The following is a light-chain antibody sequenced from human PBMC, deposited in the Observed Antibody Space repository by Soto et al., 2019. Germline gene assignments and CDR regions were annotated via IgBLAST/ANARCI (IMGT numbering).Light chain of an antibody. Sequence: EIVLTQSPGTLSLSPGERATLSCRASQSVSSDYLAWYQQKPGQAPRLLIYGASSRATGVPDSFSGSGSGTDFTLTISRLEPEDFAVYYCQQYVSSPFTFGHGTKLDI. J-gene: IGKJ3*01. CDR2: GAS. V-gene: IGKV3-20*01. CDR3: QQYVSSPFT. CDR1: QSVSSDY.